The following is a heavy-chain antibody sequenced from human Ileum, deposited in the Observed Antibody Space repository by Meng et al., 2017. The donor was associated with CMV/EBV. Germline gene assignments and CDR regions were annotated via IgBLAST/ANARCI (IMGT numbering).Heavy chain of an antibody. CDR2: IYSGDSNT. CDR1: GFTFSSYA. V-gene: IGHV3-23*03. Sequence: GGSLRLSCAASGFTFSSYAMSWVRQAPGKGLEWVSVIYSGDSNTYYADSVKGRFSISRDNSENTLNLQMNSLRGEDTAIYYCAKQIGAGKGWADYWGQGTLVTVSS. J-gene: IGHJ4*02. CDR3: AKQIGAGKGWADY. D-gene: IGHD6-25*01.